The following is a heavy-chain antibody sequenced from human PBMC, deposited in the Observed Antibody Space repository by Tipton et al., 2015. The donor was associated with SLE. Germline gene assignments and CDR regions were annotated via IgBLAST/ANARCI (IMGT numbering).Heavy chain of an antibody. J-gene: IGHJ3*02. CDR3: ARDRRLELHAFDI. CDR1: GGSISSSSYY. CDR2: INHSGST. Sequence: TLSLTCTVSGGSISSSSYYWGWIRQPPGKGLEWIGEINHSGSTNYNPSLKSRVTISVDTSKNQFSLKLSSVTAADTAVYYCARDRRLELHAFDIWGQGTMVTVSS. D-gene: IGHD1-7*01. V-gene: IGHV4-39*07.